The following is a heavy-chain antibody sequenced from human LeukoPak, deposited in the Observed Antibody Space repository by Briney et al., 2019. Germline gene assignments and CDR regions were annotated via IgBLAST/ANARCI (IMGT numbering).Heavy chain of an antibody. CDR2: ISYDGRQK. Sequence: GGSLRLSCAASGFTFSEYAMHWVRQAPGKGLEWVAVISYDGRQKYYGDSVKGRFTISRDNPKNTLYLQMNSLRDDDTAVYYCAREPGIAAAGCDYWGQGTLVTVSS. CDR1: GFTFSEYA. V-gene: IGHV3-30-3*01. CDR3: AREPGIAAAGCDY. J-gene: IGHJ4*02. D-gene: IGHD6-13*01.